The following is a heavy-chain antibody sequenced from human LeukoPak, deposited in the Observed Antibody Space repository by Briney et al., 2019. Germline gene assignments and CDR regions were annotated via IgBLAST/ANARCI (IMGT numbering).Heavy chain of an antibody. CDR2: IYYSGST. J-gene: IGHJ4*02. Sequence: PSETLSLTCTVSGGSISSSSYYWGWIRQPPGKGLEWIGSIYYSGSTNYNPSLKSRVTISVDTSKNQFSLKLSSVTAADTAVYYCARVLGWELDYWGQGTLVTVSS. CDR3: ARVLGWELDY. V-gene: IGHV4-39*07. D-gene: IGHD1-26*01. CDR1: GGSISSSSYY.